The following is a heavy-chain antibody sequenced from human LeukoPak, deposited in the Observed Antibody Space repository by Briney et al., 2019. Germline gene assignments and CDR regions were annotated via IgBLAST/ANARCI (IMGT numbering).Heavy chain of an antibody. Sequence: PSETLSLTCTVSGGSISSSSDYWGWIRQPPGKGLEWIGSIYYSGSTYYNPSLKSRVTISVDTSRNQFSLKLSSVTAADTAVYYCARGANWGLFDYWGQGTLVIVSS. J-gene: IGHJ4*02. CDR1: GGSISSSSDY. D-gene: IGHD7-27*01. CDR3: ARGANWGLFDY. V-gene: IGHV4-39*01. CDR2: IYYSGST.